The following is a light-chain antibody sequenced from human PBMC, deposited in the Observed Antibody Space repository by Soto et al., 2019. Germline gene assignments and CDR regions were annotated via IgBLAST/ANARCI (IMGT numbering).Light chain of an antibody. CDR3: SSYTSSSLVV. J-gene: IGLJ1*01. V-gene: IGLV2-14*01. CDR1: SSDVGGYNY. CDR2: DVR. Sequence: QSALTQPASVSGSPGQSITISCTGTSSDVGGYNYVSWYQQHPGKAPKLMIYDVRNRPSGVSNRLSGSKSGNTASLTISGLHAEDEADYYCSSYTSSSLVVFGPGTHVTVL.